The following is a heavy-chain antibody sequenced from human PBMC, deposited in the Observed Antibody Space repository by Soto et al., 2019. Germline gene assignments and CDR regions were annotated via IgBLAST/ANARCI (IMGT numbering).Heavy chain of an antibody. Sequence: ASVKVSCKASGGTFSSYAISWVRQAPGQGLEWMGGIIPIFGTANYAQKFQGRVSMTEDPSTDTAYMELTSLRFEDTAVYFCAADRKIVETIGAFDFWGQGTLVTVSS. CDR2: IIPIFGTA. V-gene: IGHV1-69*13. CDR3: AADRKIVETIGAFDF. J-gene: IGHJ4*02. D-gene: IGHD1-26*01. CDR1: GGTFSSYA.